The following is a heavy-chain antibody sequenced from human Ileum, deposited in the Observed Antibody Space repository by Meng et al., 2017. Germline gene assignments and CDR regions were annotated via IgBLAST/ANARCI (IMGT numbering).Heavy chain of an antibody. Sequence: QVRLQQWGAGLLKPSETLSLTCAVYGGSFSGYYWSWIRQPPGKGLEWIGEINHSGSTNYNPSLKSRVTISVDTSKNQFSLKLSSVTAADTAVYYCARGGGRYGPDFDYWGQGTLVTVSS. D-gene: IGHD3-16*01. CDR3: ARGGGRYGPDFDY. CDR2: INHSGST. J-gene: IGHJ4*02. CDR1: GGSFSGYY. V-gene: IGHV4-34*01.